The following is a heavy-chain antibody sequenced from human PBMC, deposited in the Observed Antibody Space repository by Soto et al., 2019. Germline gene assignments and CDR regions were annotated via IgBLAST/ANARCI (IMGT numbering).Heavy chain of an antibody. J-gene: IGHJ3*01. Sequence: QVQLVQSGAEVKKPGSSVTVSCKASGGPFSRSALYWVRQAPGQGLEWMGGIIPTFGASNYAQNLQGRVTITADETTSPAYMDLSSLGSEVKALYYVVWEHNGDYVFDFWGQGTMVTVSS. CDR3: VWEHNGDYVFDF. CDR1: GGPFSRSA. CDR2: IIPTFGAS. D-gene: IGHD1-26*01. V-gene: IGHV1-69*01.